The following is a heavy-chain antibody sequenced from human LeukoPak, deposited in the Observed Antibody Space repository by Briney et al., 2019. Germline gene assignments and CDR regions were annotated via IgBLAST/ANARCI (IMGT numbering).Heavy chain of an antibody. V-gene: IGHV3-23*01. Sequence: PGGSLTLSCAASGFTFSSYATSWVRQAPGKWLEWVSAISGSGGSTYYADSVKGRFTISRDNSKNTLYLQMNSLRAEDTAVYYCALQGSWYGPYGNAFDIWGQGTMVTVSS. CDR3: ALQGSWYGPYGNAFDI. CDR1: GFTFSSYA. CDR2: ISGSGGST. J-gene: IGHJ3*02. D-gene: IGHD6-13*01.